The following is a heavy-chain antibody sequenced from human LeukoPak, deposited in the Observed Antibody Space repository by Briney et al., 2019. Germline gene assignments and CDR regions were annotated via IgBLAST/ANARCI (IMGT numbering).Heavy chain of an antibody. CDR1: GFAFSVYA. CDR3: AKPISGGLAVTADWFHP. D-gene: IGHD6-19*01. Sequence: GRSLRLSCAASGFAFSVYAMSWLRQPPGKGLEWVSTINANSGTTSYAASVRGRFTISRDNSKNTLYLQLNTLRADDTATYYCAKPISGGLAVTADWFHPWGQGTLVVVSS. J-gene: IGHJ5*01. V-gene: IGHV3-23*01. CDR2: INANSGTT.